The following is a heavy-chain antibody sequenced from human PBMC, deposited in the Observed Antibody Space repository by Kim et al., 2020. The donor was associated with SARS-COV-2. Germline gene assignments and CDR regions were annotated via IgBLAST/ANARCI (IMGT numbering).Heavy chain of an antibody. CDR3: AKVGSGPVEEKDGIHA. J-gene: IGHJ5*01. D-gene: IGHD1-20*01. CDR1: GFTFNTYA. Sequence: GGSLRLSCAASGFTFNTYAMSWVRQAPAKGLEWVSAINGGGTGTAYADSVKGRFTISRDNSMTTLYLQMNNLRADDTAVYYCAKVGSGPVEEKDGIHAWGHGTLVTVSS. V-gene: IGHV3-23*01. CDR2: INGGGTGT.